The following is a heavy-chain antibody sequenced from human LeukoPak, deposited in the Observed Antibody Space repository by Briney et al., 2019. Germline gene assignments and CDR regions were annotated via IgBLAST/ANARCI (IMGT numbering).Heavy chain of an antibody. J-gene: IGHJ4*02. CDR3: ATDRGWRTSGYYLYYFEY. CDR2: IKHDGSEK. V-gene: IGHV3-7*01. D-gene: IGHD3-3*01. Sequence: GSLRLSCAASGFIFTNYSMSWVRQAPGKGLEWVASIKHDGSEKYYVDSVRGRFTISRDNTMNSLYLQMSSLRAEGTAVYYCATDRGWRTSGYYLYYFEYWGQGTLVTYSS. CDR1: GFIFTNYS.